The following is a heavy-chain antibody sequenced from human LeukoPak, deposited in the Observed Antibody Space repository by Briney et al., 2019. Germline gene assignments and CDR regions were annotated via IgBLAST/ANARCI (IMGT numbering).Heavy chain of an antibody. V-gene: IGHV4-59*01. CDR3: ARSQRWLQIDY. CDR1: GGSISSYY. Sequence: PSETLSLTCTVSGGSISSYYWSWIRQPPGKGLEWIGYIYYSGSTNYNPSLKSRVTISVGTSKNQFSLKLSSVTAADTAVYYCARSQRWLQIDYWGQGTLVTVSS. D-gene: IGHD5-24*01. CDR2: IYYSGST. J-gene: IGHJ4*02.